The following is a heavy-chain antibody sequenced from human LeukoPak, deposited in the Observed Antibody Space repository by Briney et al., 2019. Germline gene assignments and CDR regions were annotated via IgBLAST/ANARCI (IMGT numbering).Heavy chain of an antibody. Sequence: GGSLRLSCAASGFXVSSKYISWVREAPGKGLEWVSVIYGGGGTYYADPVKGRFTISRDNSKNTLFLQMNSLRAEDTAVYYCASEYGSGGYWVGDVWGQGTTVTVSS. D-gene: IGHD3-10*01. J-gene: IGHJ6*02. CDR3: ASEYGSGGYWVGDV. CDR1: GFXVSSKY. V-gene: IGHV3-66*01. CDR2: IYGGGGT.